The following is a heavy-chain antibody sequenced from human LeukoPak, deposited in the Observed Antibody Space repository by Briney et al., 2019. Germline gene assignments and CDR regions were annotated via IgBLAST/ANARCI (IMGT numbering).Heavy chain of an antibody. J-gene: IGHJ3*02. CDR1: GFTFSSNA. CDR2: ISGSGGST. CDR3: AKTPGSSIAARRVQNAFDI. V-gene: IGHV3-23*01. D-gene: IGHD6-6*01. Sequence: AGGSLRLSCAASGFTFSSNAMSWVRQAPGKGLEWVSAISGSGGSTYYADSVKGRFTISRDNSKNTLYLQMNSLRAEDTAVYYCAKTPGSSIAARRVQNAFDIWGQGTMVTVSS.